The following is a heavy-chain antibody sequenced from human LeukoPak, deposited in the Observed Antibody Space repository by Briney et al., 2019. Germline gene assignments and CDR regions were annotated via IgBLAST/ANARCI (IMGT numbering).Heavy chain of an antibody. CDR3: ARRYSSGWYSLDY. D-gene: IGHD6-19*01. CDR2: ISSSGSTI. J-gene: IGHJ4*02. V-gene: IGHV3-11*01. Sequence: GGSQRLSCAASGFTLSDYYMSWIRQAPGKGLEWVSYISSSGSTIYYADSVKGRFTISRDNAKNSLYLQMNSLRAEDTAVYYCARRYSSGWYSLDYWGQGTLVTVSS. CDR1: GFTLSDYY.